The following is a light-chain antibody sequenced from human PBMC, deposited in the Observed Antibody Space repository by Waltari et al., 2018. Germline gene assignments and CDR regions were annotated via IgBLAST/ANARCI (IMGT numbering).Light chain of an antibody. Sequence: EIVMTQSPATLSVSPGERATLSSRASQSISRNLAWYHQNPAQAPRLLIYGASTRATGIPARFSGSGSGTEFTLTISSLQSEDFAVYYCQQYNNWPPDLTFGGGTKVEI. V-gene: IGKV3-15*01. CDR1: QSISRN. CDR2: GAS. CDR3: QQYNNWPPDLT. J-gene: IGKJ4*01.